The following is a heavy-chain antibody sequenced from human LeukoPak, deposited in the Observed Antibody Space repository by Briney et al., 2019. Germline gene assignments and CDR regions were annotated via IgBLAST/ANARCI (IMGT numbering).Heavy chain of an antibody. CDR2: ISYDGSNK. CDR1: GFTFSSYG. CDR3: AKDPDYGDYVNYFDY. Sequence: PGGSLRLSCAASGFTFSSYGMHWVRQAPGKGLEWVAIISYDGSNKYYADSAKGRFTISRDNSKNTLYLQMNSLRAEDTAIYYCAKDPDYGDYVNYFDYWGQGTLVIVSS. V-gene: IGHV3-30*18. J-gene: IGHJ4*02. D-gene: IGHD4-17*01.